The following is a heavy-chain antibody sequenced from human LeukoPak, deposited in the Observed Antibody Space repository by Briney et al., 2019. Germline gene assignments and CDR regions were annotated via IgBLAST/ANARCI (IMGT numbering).Heavy chain of an antibody. V-gene: IGHV1-8*01. J-gene: IGHJ4*02. CDR2: MNPNSGNT. D-gene: IGHD3-22*01. CDR3: AKDHDYYDSSGYDY. Sequence: ASVKVSCKASGYTFTSYDINWVRQATGQGLEWMGWMNPNSGNTGYAQKFQGRVTMTRNTSISTAHMELSSLRSEDTAVYYCAKDHDYYDSSGYDYWGQGTLVTVSS. CDR1: GYTFTSYD.